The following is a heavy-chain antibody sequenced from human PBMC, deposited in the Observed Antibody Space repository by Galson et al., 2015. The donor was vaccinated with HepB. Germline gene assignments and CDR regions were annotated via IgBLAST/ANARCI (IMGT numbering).Heavy chain of an antibody. CDR1: GYTFTSYY. V-gene: IGHV1-2*04. CDR3: ARWGAYYYGSGFSH. D-gene: IGHD3-10*01. CDR2: INPSGGST. J-gene: IGHJ4*02. Sequence: SVKVSCKASGYTFTSYYMHWVRQAPGQGLEWMGIINPSGGSTNYAQKFQGWVTMTRDTSISTAYMELSRLRSDDTAVYYCARWGAYYYGSGFSHWGQGTLVTVSS.